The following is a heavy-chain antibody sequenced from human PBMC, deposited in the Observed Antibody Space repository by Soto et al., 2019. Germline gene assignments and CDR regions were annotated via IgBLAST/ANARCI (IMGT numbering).Heavy chain of an antibody. CDR1: GGSISSSSYY. Sequence: ETLSLTCTVSGGSISSSSYYWGWIRQPPGKGLEWIGSIYYSGSTYYNPSLKRRVTISVDTSKNQFSLKLSSVTAADTAVYYCARTHPNPYTAMAQYYYYYGMDVWGQGTTVTVSS. CDR3: ARTHPNPYTAMAQYYYYYGMDV. CDR2: IYYSGST. D-gene: IGHD5-18*01. V-gene: IGHV4-39*01. J-gene: IGHJ6*02.